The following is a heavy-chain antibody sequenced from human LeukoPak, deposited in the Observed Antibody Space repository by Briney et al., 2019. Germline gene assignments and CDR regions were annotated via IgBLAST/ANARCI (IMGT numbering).Heavy chain of an antibody. CDR2: IIPIFGTA. J-gene: IGHJ6*02. D-gene: IGHD3-22*01. CDR3: AREEVTMIVVGYYYGMDV. CDR1: GGTFSSYA. V-gene: IGHV1-69*01. Sequence: ASVKVSCKASGGTFSSYAISWVRQAPGQGLERMGGIIPIFGTANYAQKFQGRVTITADESTSTAYMELSSLRSEDTAVYYCAREEVTMIVVGYYYGMDVWGQGTTVTVSS.